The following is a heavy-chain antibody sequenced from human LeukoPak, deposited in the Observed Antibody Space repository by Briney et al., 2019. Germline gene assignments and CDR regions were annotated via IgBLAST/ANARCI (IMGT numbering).Heavy chain of an antibody. V-gene: IGHV3-23*01. CDR2: ITGDSGVT. D-gene: IGHD6-19*01. CDR3: ARDIPLSADASGWPGNSLDY. Sequence: GGSLRLSCSTSGFAFTYFAMTWVRQAPGKGLEWVSTITGDSGVTYYAGPVKGRFTISRDNSKNTLFLQTNSLRAEDTAIYYCARDIPLSADASGWPGNSLDYWGQGSLVTVSS. J-gene: IGHJ4*02. CDR1: GFAFTYFA.